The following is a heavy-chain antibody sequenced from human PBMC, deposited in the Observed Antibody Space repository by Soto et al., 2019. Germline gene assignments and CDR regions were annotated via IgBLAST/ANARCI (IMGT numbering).Heavy chain of an antibody. D-gene: IGHD1-1*01. J-gene: IGHJ3*02. CDR1: GGSITSGDYY. CDR3: ARGNRTPGTLIGGAFDI. Sequence: PSETLSLTCTVSGGSITSGDYYWSWLRQSPGKGLEWIGEINHSGTTNYNPSLKSRVTISVDTSKNQFSLKLSSVTAADTAVYYCARGNRTPGTLIGGAFDIWGQGTMVTVSS. V-gene: IGHV4-34*01. CDR2: INHSGTT.